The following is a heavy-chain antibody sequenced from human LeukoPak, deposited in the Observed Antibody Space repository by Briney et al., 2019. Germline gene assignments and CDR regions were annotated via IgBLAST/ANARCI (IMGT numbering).Heavy chain of an antibody. V-gene: IGHV4-4*07. CDR3: ARLSSSWYQDWYFDL. J-gene: IGHJ2*01. D-gene: IGHD6-13*01. CDR2: IYTSGST. Sequence: PSETLSLTCTFSGGSISNYDWSWIRQPAGKGLEWIGRIYTSGSTNYNPSLKSRVTMSEDASKKQFSLKLSSVTAADTAVYYCARLSSSWYQDWYFDLWGRGTLVTVSS. CDR1: GGSISNYD.